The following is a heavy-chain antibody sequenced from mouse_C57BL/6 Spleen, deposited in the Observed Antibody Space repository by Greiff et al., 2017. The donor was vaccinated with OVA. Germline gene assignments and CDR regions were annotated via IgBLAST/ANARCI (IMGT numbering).Heavy chain of an antibody. CDR2: ISSGSSTI. V-gene: IGHV5-17*01. J-gene: IGHJ4*01. Sequence: DVKLVESGGGLVKPGGSLKLSCAASGFTFSDYGMHWVRQAPEKGLEWVAYISSGSSTIYYADTVKGRFTISRDNAKNTLFLQMTSLRSEDTAMYYCARSYGSSYDYAMDYWGQGTSVTVSS. D-gene: IGHD1-1*01. CDR3: ARSYGSSYDYAMDY. CDR1: GFTFSDYG.